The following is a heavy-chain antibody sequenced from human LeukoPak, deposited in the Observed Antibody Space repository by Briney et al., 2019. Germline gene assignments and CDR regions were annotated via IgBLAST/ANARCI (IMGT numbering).Heavy chain of an antibody. CDR2: ISSSGSTI. V-gene: IGHV3-11*01. Sequence: GGSLRLSCAASGFTFSDYYMSWIRQAPGEGLEWVSYISSSGSTIYYADSVKGRFTISRDNAKNSLYLQMNSLRAEDPAVYYCARDRGLLWFGESPFDPWGQGMLVTVSS. CDR1: GFTFSDYY. D-gene: IGHD3-10*01. J-gene: IGHJ5*02. CDR3: ARDRGLLWFGESPFDP.